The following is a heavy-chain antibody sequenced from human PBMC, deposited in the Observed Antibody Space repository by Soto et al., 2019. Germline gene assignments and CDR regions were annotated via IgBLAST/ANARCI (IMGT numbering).Heavy chain of an antibody. D-gene: IGHD6-13*01. CDR3: ARIVIAAAGTPDAFDI. Sequence: QVQLQESGPGLVKPSQTLSITCTVSGGSISSGGYYWSWIRQHPGKGLEWIGYIYYSGSTYYNPSLKSRVTISVDTSKNQFSLKLSSVTAADTAVYYCARIVIAAAGTPDAFDIWGQGTMVTVSS. CDR1: GGSISSGGYY. J-gene: IGHJ3*02. V-gene: IGHV4-31*03. CDR2: IYYSGST.